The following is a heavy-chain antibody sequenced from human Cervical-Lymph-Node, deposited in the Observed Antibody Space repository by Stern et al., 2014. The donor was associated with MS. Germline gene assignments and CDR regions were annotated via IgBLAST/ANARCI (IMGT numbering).Heavy chain of an antibody. CDR3: ARTYGGNPMRAAWFDP. CDR2: IFSNDEK. CDR1: GFSLSNARMG. Sequence: QVTLKESGPVLVKPTETLTLTCTVSGFSLSNARMGVSWIRQPPGKALEXLAPIFSNDEKSYSTSLKSRLTISKDTSKSQVVLTMTNMDPVDTATYYCARTYGGNPMRAAWFDPWGQGTLVTVSS. V-gene: IGHV2-26*01. J-gene: IGHJ5*02. D-gene: IGHD4-23*01.